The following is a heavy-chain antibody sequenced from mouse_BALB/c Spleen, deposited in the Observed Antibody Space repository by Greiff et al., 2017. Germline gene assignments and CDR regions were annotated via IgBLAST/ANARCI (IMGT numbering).Heavy chain of an antibody. CDR3: ARRGAYYRYDVAY. Sequence: QVQLKESGAELMKPGASVKISCKATGYTFSSYWIEWVKQRPGHGLEWIGEILPGSGSTNYNEKFKGKATFTADTSSNTAYMQLSSLTSEDSAVYYCARRGAYYRYDVAYWGQGTLVTVSA. J-gene: IGHJ3*01. CDR2: ILPGSGST. D-gene: IGHD2-14*01. V-gene: IGHV1-9*01. CDR1: GYTFSSYW.